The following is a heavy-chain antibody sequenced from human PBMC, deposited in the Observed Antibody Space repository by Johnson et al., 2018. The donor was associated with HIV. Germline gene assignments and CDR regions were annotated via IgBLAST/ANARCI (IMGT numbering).Heavy chain of an antibody. Sequence: QVQLVESGGGLVQPGGSLRLSCAASRFTFSSFAMHWVRQAPGKGLEWVAVISYDASNKYYADSVKGRFTISRDNSKNTLYLQMNSLRAEDTAVYYCARDRPSGSYYVDAFDIWGQGTMVTV. CDR1: RFTFSSFA. CDR3: ARDRPSGSYYVDAFDI. V-gene: IGHV3-30*04. D-gene: IGHD1-26*01. J-gene: IGHJ3*02. CDR2: ISYDASNK.